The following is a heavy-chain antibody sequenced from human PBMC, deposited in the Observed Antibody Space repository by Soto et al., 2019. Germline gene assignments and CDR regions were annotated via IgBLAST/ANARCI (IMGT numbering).Heavy chain of an antibody. J-gene: IGHJ4*02. CDR2: IIPIFGTA. CDR3: ARTYSSSSWERFDY. CDR1: GGTFSSYA. V-gene: IGHV1-69*06. Sequence: SVKVSCKASGGTFSSYAISWVRQAPGQGLEWMGGIIPIFGTANYAQKFQGRVTITADKSTSTAYMELSSLRSEDTAVYYCARTYSSSSWERFDYWGQGTLVTVSS. D-gene: IGHD6-6*01.